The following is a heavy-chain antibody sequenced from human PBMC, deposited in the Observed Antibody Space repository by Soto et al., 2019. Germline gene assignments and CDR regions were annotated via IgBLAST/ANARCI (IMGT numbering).Heavy chain of an antibody. CDR2: IIPILGIA. CDR1: GGTFSSYT. Sequence: QVQLVQSGAEVKKPGSSVKVSCKASGGTFSSYTISWVRQAPGQGLEWMGRIIPILGIANYAQKFQGRVTITADKATSTAYMELSSLRSEDTAVYYCARGRMATTPLNLVDPWGQGTLVTVSS. CDR3: ARGRMATTPLNLVDP. D-gene: IGHD5-12*01. V-gene: IGHV1-69*02. J-gene: IGHJ5*02.